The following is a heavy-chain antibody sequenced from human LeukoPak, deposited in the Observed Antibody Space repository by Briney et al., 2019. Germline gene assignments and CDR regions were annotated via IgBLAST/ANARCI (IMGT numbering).Heavy chain of an antibody. CDR1: GFTFSTYE. V-gene: IGHV3-21*05. CDR2: INSGSSYT. J-gene: IGHJ5*02. Sequence: GGSLRLSCTASGFTFSTYEMNWVRQAPGKGLEWVSCINSGSSYTNYADSVKGRFTISRDNAKNSLFLQMNSLRAEDTAVYYCARYVWGSYRRFDPWGQGTLVTVSS. CDR3: ARYVWGSYRRFDP. D-gene: IGHD3-16*02.